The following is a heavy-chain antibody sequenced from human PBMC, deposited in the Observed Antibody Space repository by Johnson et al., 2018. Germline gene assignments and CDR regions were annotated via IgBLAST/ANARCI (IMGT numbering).Heavy chain of an antibody. CDR3: ANPPMTTLTTSLVDV. V-gene: IGHV3-30*18. D-gene: IGHD4-11*01. Sequence: QVQLVQSGGGVVQXGRSLRLSCAASGFTFNSYGMPWVRQAPGKGLEWVAVISYDGSKKYYADSVKGRFTISRDNSKNTLYLQMNSLTTEDTAVYYCANPPMTTLTTSLVDVWGQGTTVTVSS. J-gene: IGHJ6*02. CDR1: GFTFNSYG. CDR2: ISYDGSKK.